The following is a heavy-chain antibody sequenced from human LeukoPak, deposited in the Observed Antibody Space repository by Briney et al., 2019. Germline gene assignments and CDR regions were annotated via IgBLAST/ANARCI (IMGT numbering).Heavy chain of an antibody. J-gene: IGHJ4*02. CDR3: ARFKGLSSDWYGWIDS. V-gene: IGHV3-53*01. CDR1: GLTVSGIF. Sequence: GESLKISCAASGLTVSGIFMTWVRQAPGKGLECVSVIYGTGKTYHADSVRGRFTISRDNSKNTLDLQMNNLRAEDTAVYYCARFKGLSSDWYGWIDSWGQGTQVTVSS. D-gene: IGHD6-19*01. CDR2: IYGTGKT.